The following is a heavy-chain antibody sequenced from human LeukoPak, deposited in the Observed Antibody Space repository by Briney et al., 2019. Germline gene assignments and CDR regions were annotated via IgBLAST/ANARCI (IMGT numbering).Heavy chain of an antibody. V-gene: IGHV4-59*08. J-gene: IGHJ6*02. CDR1: GGSISSYY. CDR3: ARRYYYYYGMDV. Sequence: SETLSLTCPVSGGSISSYYWSWIRQPPGKGLEWIGYIYYSGSTNYNPSLKSRVTISVDTSKNQFSLKLSSVTAADTAVYYCARRYYYYYGMDVWGQGTTVTVSS. CDR2: IYYSGST.